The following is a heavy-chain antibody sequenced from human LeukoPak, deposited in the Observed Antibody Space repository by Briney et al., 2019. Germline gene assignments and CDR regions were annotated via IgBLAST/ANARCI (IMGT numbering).Heavy chain of an antibody. Sequence: GGSLRLSCAASGFSFSTYRMSWVRQAPGKGLEWVANIKQDGSEKYYVDSVKGRFSISRDNAKNTLYLQMNSLRAEDTAVYYCAKDGGCSSTSCYLNWFDPWGQGTLVTVSS. D-gene: IGHD2-2*01. J-gene: IGHJ5*02. CDR2: IKQDGSEK. CDR3: AKDGGCSSTSCYLNWFDP. CDR1: GFSFSTYR. V-gene: IGHV3-7*01.